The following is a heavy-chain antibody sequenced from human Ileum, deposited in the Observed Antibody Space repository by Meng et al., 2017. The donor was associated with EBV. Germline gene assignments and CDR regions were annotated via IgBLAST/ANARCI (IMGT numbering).Heavy chain of an antibody. V-gene: IGHV7-4-1*02. Sequence: QVQLVQSGSELKKPWASVKVSCKASGYTFTRNAINWVRQAPGQGLEWMGWISTNTGNPTYAQGFAGRFVFSLDTSVSTAYLQISGLKAEDTAIYYCARDSGYTRSWSGDYWGQGTLVTVSS. J-gene: IGHJ4*02. CDR2: ISTNTGNP. D-gene: IGHD6-13*01. CDR3: ARDSGYTRSWSGDY. CDR1: GYTFTRNA.